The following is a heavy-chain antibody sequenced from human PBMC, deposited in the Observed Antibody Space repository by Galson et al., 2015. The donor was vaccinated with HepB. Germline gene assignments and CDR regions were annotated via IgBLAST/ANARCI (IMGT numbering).Heavy chain of an antibody. CDR3: ARKAEYCTNGVCYMNYFDY. CDR1: GYGFTNYW. J-gene: IGHJ4*02. D-gene: IGHD2-8*01. V-gene: IGHV5-51*01. Sequence: QSGAEVKEPGESLKISCKASGYGFTNYWIGWVRQMPGKGLEWMGIIYPGDSDTRYSPSFQGQVTISADKSINTAYLQWSSLQASDTAMYYCARKAEYCTNGVCYMNYFDYWGQGTLVTVSS. CDR2: IYPGDSDT.